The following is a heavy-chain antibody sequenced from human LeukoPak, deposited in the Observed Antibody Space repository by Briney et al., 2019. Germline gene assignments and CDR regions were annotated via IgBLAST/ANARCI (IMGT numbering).Heavy chain of an antibody. D-gene: IGHD3-9*01. CDR3: ARGPYPYGGRQLLRYFDWLPSDYYYYYYMDV. CDR1: GYTFTSYD. J-gene: IGHJ6*03. Sequence: ASVKVSCKASGYTFTSYDINWVRQATGQGLEWMGWMNPNSGNTGYAQKFQGRVTMTRNTSISTAYMELSSLRSEDTAVYYCARGPYPYGGRQLLRYFDWLPSDYYYYYYMDVWGKGTTVTISS. V-gene: IGHV1-8*01. CDR2: MNPNSGNT.